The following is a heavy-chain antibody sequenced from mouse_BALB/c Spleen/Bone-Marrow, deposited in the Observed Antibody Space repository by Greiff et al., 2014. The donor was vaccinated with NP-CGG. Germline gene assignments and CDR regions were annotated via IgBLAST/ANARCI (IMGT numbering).Heavy chain of an antibody. Sequence: QVQLKESGPELVKPGASVKISCKASGYAFSSSWMNWVKQRPGQGLEWIGRIYPGDGDTNYNGKFKGKATLTADKSSSTAYMQLSSLTSVDSAVYFCARFSTVYYFDYWSQGTTLTVSS. J-gene: IGHJ2*01. CDR2: IYPGDGDT. D-gene: IGHD4-1*02. V-gene: IGHV1-82*01. CDR1: GYAFSSSW. CDR3: ARFSTVYYFDY.